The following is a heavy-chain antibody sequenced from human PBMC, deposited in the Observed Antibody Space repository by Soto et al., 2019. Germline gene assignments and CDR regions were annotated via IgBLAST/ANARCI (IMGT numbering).Heavy chain of an antibody. CDR1: GYSFTSYW. CDR3: ARHSVDTAIRY. CDR2: IYPGDSDT. Sequence: LGESLKISSKGSGYSFTSYWIGWVRQMPGKGLEWMGIIYPGDSDTRYSPSFQGQVTISADKSISTAYLQWSSLKTSDTAMYYCARHSVDTAIRYWGQGTLVTVSS. V-gene: IGHV5-51*01. J-gene: IGHJ4*02. D-gene: IGHD5-18*01.